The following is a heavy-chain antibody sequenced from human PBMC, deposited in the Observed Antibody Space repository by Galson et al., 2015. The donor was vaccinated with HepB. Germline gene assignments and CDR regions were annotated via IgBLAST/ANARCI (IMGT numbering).Heavy chain of an antibody. V-gene: IGHV1-18*04. Sequence: SVKVSCKASGYTFTSYGISWVRQAPGQGLEWMGWISAYNGNTNYAQKLQGRVTMTTDTSTSTAYMELRSLRSDDTAVYYCARDDILTDEYYYYGMDVWGQGTTVTVSS. D-gene: IGHD3-9*01. CDR2: ISAYNGNT. CDR3: ARDDILTDEYYYYGMDV. CDR1: GYTFTSYG. J-gene: IGHJ6*02.